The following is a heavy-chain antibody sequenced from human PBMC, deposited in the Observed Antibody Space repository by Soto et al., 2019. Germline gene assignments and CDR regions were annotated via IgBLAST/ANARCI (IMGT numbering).Heavy chain of an antibody. CDR1: GFTFSSYG. Sequence: PGGSLRLSCAASGFTFSSYGMHWVRQAPGKGLEWVAVISYDGSNKYYADSVKGRFTISRDNSKNTLYLQMNSLRAEDTPVYYCATTNYDSSDYYLGYWGQGTLGTVSS. J-gene: IGHJ4*02. V-gene: IGHV3-30*03. CDR3: ATTNYDSSDYYLGY. D-gene: IGHD3-22*01. CDR2: ISYDGSNK.